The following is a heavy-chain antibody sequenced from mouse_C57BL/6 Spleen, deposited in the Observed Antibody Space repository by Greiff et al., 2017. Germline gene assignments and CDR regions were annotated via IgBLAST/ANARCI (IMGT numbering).Heavy chain of an antibody. J-gene: IGHJ1*03. CDR3: ARDTTVEGDWYFDV. Sequence: QVQLQQPGAELVKPGASVKLSCKASGYTFTSYWMHWVKQRPGQGLEWIGMIHPNSGSTNYNEKFKSKATLTVDKSSSTAYMQLSSLTSEDSAVYYCARDTTVEGDWYFDVWGTGTTVTVSS. V-gene: IGHV1-64*01. CDR2: IHPNSGST. CDR1: GYTFTSYW. D-gene: IGHD1-1*01.